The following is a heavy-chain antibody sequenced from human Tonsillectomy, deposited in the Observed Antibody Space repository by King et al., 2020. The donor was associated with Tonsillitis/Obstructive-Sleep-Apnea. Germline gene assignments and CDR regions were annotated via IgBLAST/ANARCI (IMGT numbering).Heavy chain of an antibody. Sequence: VQLVESGAEVKKPGESLRISCKGSGYSFTSYWISWVRQMPGKGLEWMGRIDPSDSYTNYSPSFQGHVTISADKSISTAYLQWSSLKASDTAMYYCARQYGYGSPPSYWYFDLWGRGTLVTVSS. V-gene: IGHV5-10-1*03. CDR3: ARQYGYGSPPSYWYFDL. J-gene: IGHJ2*01. CDR1: GYSFTSYW. CDR2: IDPSDSYT. D-gene: IGHD5-18*01.